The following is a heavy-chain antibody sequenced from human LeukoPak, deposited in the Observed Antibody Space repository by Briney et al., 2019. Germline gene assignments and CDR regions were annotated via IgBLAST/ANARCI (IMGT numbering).Heavy chain of an antibody. CDR2: IYYSGST. CDR3: ARENLVSVSSWFDP. J-gene: IGHJ5*02. D-gene: IGHD1-14*01. CDR1: GGSISGYC. V-gene: IGHV4-59*01. Sequence: PSETLSLTCTVSGGSISGYCWSWIRQPPGKGLEWIGYIYYSGSTTYNPSLKSRVTMSLDTSKNQFSLKLTSVTAADTAVYFCARENLVSVSSWFDPWGQGTRVTVSS.